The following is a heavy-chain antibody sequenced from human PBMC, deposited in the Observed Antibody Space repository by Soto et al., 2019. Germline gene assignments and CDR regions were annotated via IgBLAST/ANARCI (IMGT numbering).Heavy chain of an antibody. V-gene: IGHV3-33*01. D-gene: IGHD2-8*01. CDR1: GFTFSNHG. CDR3: ARQDMVSYYFDS. J-gene: IGHJ4*02. Sequence: ESGGGVVQPGRSLRLSCAASGFTFSNHGMHWVRQAPGKGLEWVAVIWYDGSYKYYADSVKGRFTISRDNSKNTLYLQMNSLRAEDTALYYCARQDMVSYYFDSWGRGTLVTVSS. CDR2: IWYDGSYK.